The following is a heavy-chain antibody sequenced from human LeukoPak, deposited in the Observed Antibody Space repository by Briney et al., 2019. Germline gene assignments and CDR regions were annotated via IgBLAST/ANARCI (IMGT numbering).Heavy chain of an antibody. D-gene: IGHD3-10*01. J-gene: IGHJ4*02. V-gene: IGHV3-49*04. Sequence: ESAGSLRLSCTASGFTFGGYAMSWVRQAPGKGLEWVGFIRSKAYGGTTEYAASVKGRFTISRDDSKSIAYLQMNSLKTEDTAVYYCTSTPRVYGSGRHDYWGQGTLVTVSS. CDR1: GFTFGGYA. CDR2: IRSKAYGGTT. CDR3: TSTPRVYGSGRHDY.